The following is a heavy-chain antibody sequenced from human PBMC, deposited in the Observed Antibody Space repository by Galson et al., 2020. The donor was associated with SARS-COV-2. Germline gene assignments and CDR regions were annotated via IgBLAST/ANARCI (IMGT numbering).Heavy chain of an antibody. CDR1: GVSFSDYY. Sequence: SQASETLSLTCAVSGVSFSDYYWSWIRQPPGRGLEWIGEVTHRGSTSYNPSPASRVRISLDASKKQFSLKLSSVTAADSGGYYCARGTRDITMIVVVMSAVSCHFDLWGQGSLVTVSS. V-gene: IGHV4-34*01. CDR2: VTHRGST. D-gene: IGHD3-22*01. CDR3: ARGTRDITMIVVVMSAVSCHFDL. J-gene: IGHJ4*02.